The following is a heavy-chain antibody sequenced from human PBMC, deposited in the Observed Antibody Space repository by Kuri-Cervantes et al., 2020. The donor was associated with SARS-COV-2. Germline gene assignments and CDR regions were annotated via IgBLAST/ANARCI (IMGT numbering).Heavy chain of an antibody. J-gene: IGHJ4*02. D-gene: IGHD3-3*02. CDR3: VRGGDHFHFDY. CDR2: FSSGSTYI. Sequence: GESLKISCEASGFAFSSHPMSWVRQAPGKGLEWVSSFSSGSTYIYYADSVKGRFTISRDNAKDSLYLQMNSLRADDTAVYFCVRGGDHFHFDYWGLGILVTVSS. CDR1: GFAFSSHP. V-gene: IGHV3-21*01.